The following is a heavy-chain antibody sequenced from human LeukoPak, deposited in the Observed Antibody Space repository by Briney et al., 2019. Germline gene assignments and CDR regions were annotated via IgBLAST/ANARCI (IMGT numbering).Heavy chain of an antibody. V-gene: IGHV3-23*01. CDR1: GFTFSSFS. J-gene: IGHJ4*02. D-gene: IGHD3-3*01. CDR2: ISDSGDST. CDR3: ARDYDFWSAYPADY. Sequence: GGSQRLSCAASGFTFSSFSMSWVRQASGKGLEWVSTISDSGDSTDYTESVKGRFTISRDNSKNTLYLQMNSLRAEDTAVYYCARDYDFWSAYPADYWGQGTLVTVSS.